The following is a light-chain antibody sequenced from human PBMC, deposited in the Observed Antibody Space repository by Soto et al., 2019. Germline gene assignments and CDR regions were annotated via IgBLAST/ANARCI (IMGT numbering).Light chain of an antibody. J-gene: IGKJ1*01. CDR2: AGS. Sequence: DIQMTQSPSSLSAYVGDRVTIACRASQNIRAFLNWYQQKPGKAPNLLICAGSNLQSGVPSRFSGSGSGTDFTLKISRVEAEDVGVYYCMQPLQSWTFGQGTKVDIK. CDR1: QNIRAF. V-gene: IGKV1-39*01. CDR3: MQPLQSWT.